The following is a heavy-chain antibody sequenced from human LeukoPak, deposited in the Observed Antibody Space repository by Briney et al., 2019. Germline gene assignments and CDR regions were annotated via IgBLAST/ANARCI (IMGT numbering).Heavy chain of an antibody. CDR3: ARNNDMDV. J-gene: IGHJ6*02. Sequence: GSSLRLSCAASGFILSNHWMTWVRQAPGKGPEWVANMNKDGSEEYYVDSVKGRFTIFKDTAKNSLYLQMNNLRVEDTALYYRARNNDMDVWGQGTTVVVSS. CDR1: GFILSNHW. D-gene: IGHD1/OR15-1a*01. CDR2: MNKDGSEE. V-gene: IGHV3-7*03.